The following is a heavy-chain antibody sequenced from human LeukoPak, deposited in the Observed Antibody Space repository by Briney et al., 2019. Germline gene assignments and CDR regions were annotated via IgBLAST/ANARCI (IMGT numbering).Heavy chain of an antibody. D-gene: IGHD6-19*01. Sequence: GGSLRLSCAASGFTVSTNYMSWVRQAPGKGLEWVSFIYSDGSTYYADSVKGRFTNSRDNSKNTLYLQMNSLRAEDTAVYYCARDSSGWYYFDYWGQGTLVTVSS. CDR3: ARDSSGWYYFDY. CDR1: GFTVSTNY. CDR2: IYSDGST. V-gene: IGHV3-53*01. J-gene: IGHJ4*02.